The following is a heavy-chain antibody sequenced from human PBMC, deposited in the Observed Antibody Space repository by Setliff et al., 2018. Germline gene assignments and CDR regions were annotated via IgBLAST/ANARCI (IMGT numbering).Heavy chain of an antibody. D-gene: IGHD2-15*01. CDR2: INPNSGGT. CDR1: GYTFTGYY. Sequence: ASVKVSCKASGYTFTGYYMHWVRQAPGQGLEWMGWINPNSGGTNYAQKFQGRVTMTRDTSISTAYMELSRLRSDDTAVYYCARGGERYCSGGSCLLTGWFVPWGQGTLVTVSS. CDR3: ARGGERYCSGGSCLLTGWFVP. V-gene: IGHV1-2*02. J-gene: IGHJ5*02.